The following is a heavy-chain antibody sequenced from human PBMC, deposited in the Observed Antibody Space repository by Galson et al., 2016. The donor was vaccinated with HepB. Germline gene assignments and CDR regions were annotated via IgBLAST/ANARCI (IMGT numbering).Heavy chain of an antibody. J-gene: IGHJ5*02. D-gene: IGHD1/OR15-1a*01. CDR3: ARDEGHPTPIQQRPRGGGFDP. Sequence: SLRLSCAASGFPFSSSALHWVRQAPGKGLEWVAVISFDGLKGDYVDAVKGRFTISRDNSQNTLYLQMNSLRIDDTALYFCARDEGHPTPIQQRPRGGGFDPGGQGTLVTVSS. CDR1: GFPFSSSA. CDR2: ISFDGLKG. V-gene: IGHV3-30-3*01.